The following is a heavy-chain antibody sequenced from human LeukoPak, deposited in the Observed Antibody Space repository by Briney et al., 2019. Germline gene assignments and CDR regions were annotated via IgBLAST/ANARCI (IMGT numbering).Heavy chain of an antibody. CDR2: MNPNSGNT. Sequence: ASVKVSCKAPGYTFTSYDINWVRQATGQGLEWMGWMNPNSGNTGYAQKFQGRVTMTRNTSISTAYMELSSLRSEDTAVYYCARLLGWQWLVRNNWFDPWGQGTLVTVSS. CDR3: ARLLGWQWLVRNNWFDP. V-gene: IGHV1-8*01. J-gene: IGHJ5*02. CDR1: GYTFTSYD. D-gene: IGHD6-19*01.